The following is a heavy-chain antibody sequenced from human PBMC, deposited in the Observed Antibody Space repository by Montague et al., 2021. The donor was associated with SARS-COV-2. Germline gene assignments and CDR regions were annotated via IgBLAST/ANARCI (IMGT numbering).Heavy chain of an antibody. D-gene: IGHD1-26*01. CDR1: GFTFDDYG. CDR2: INWNGADT. V-gene: IGHV3-20*04. J-gene: IGHJ4*02. Sequence: SLRLSCAASGFTFDDYGMTWVRQPPGKGLEWVSGINWNGADTGYADSVKGRFTISRDNSKNSLYPQMNSLRAEDTAFYYCARWVYSGSNYYFDYWGQGALVTVSS. CDR3: ARWVYSGSNYYFDY.